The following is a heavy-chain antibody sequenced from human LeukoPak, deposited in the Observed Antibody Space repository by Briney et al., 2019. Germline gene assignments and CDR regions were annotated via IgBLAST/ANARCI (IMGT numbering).Heavy chain of an antibody. J-gene: IGHJ4*02. CDR2: IGGSGAST. CDR3: AGRLRFFVMVPY. V-gene: IGHV3-23*01. D-gene: IGHD2-21*01. CDR1: GFTFSSFT. Sequence: PGGSLRLSCAPSGFTFSSFTMSWVRHAPGKGLEWISGIGGSGASTYYADSVKGRFTISRDNSRNTLYLQMDSLRADDTAVYYCAGRLRFFVMVPYWGQGTLVTVSS.